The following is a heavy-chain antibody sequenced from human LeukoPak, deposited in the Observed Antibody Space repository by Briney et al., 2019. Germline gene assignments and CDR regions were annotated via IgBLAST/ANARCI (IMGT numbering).Heavy chain of an antibody. D-gene: IGHD3-3*01. Sequence: ASVKVSCKASGYTFTSYGISWVRQAPGQGLEWMGWISAYNGNTNYAQKLQGRVTMTTDTSTSTAYMELRSLRSDDTAVYYCARDVNDFWSGYYTGTTVVDYWGQGTLVTVSS. CDR3: ARDVNDFWSGYYTGTTVVDY. CDR2: ISAYNGNT. V-gene: IGHV1-18*01. CDR1: GYTFTSYG. J-gene: IGHJ4*02.